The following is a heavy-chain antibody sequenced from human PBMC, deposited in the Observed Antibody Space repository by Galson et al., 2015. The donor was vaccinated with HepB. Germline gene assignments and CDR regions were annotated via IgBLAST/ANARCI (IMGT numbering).Heavy chain of an antibody. CDR3: AREGEKLWFGELDAFDI. Sequence: CAISGDSVSSNSAAWNWIRQSPSRGLEWLGRTYYRSKWYNDYAVSVKSRITINPDTSKNQFSLQLNSVTPEDTAVYYCAREGEKLWFGELDAFDIWGQGTMVTVSS. V-gene: IGHV6-1*01. CDR2: TYYRSKWYN. CDR1: GDSVSSNSAA. D-gene: IGHD3-10*01. J-gene: IGHJ3*02.